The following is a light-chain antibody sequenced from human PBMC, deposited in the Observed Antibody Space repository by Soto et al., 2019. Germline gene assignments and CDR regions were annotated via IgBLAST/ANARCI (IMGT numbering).Light chain of an antibody. J-gene: IGKJ4*01. CDR3: QRYDNVPLT. CDR2: VAI. Sequence: DIQMTQSPSSLSASVGDRVTITCQASQDISNYLNWYQQKPGKAPKILIYVAINLETGVPSRFSGSGSGTDFNVTISRLQPEEISTYYCQRYDNVPLTFGGGTRVEIK. CDR1: QDISNY. V-gene: IGKV1-33*01.